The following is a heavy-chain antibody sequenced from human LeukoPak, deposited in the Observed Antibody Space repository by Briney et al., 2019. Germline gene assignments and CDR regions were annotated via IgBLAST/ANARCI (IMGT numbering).Heavy chain of an antibody. Sequence: SETLSLTCSVSGGSLSSSSYYWGRIRQPPGRGLEWIGNIYETGSTNYNPSLKSRVTISVDTSKNQFSLKLSSVTAADTAVYYCVRPDDNSLDFWGQGTMVTVSS. V-gene: IGHV4-39*01. D-gene: IGHD3-9*01. CDR1: GGSLSSSSYY. J-gene: IGHJ3*01. CDR2: IYETGST. CDR3: VRPDDNSLDF.